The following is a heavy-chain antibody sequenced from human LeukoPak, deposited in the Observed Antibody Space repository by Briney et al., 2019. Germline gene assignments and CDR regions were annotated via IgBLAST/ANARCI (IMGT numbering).Heavy chain of an antibody. CDR1: VGSISSCF. CDR3: ARDGGWELQGYYFDY. D-gene: IGHD1-26*01. CDR2: IDTSGST. V-gene: IGHV4-4*07. Sequence: SVTLSLTCTVCVGSISSCFWSWIRQPARKGLEWIGLIDTSGSTNYNPSLKSRVTMSVDTSKNQFSLKLNSVTAADTAVYYCARDGGWELQGYYFDYWGQGTLVTVSS. J-gene: IGHJ4*02.